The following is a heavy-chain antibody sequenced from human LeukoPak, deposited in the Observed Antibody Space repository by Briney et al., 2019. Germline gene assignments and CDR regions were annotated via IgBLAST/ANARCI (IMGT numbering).Heavy chain of an antibody. D-gene: IGHD4-17*01. Sequence: GASVKVSCKASGYTFTDYYIHWVRQAPGQGLEWMGWINPNNGGTNYAQKFQGRVTMTRDTSISTAYMELSSLRSDDTAVYYCARVKPCSYGDYTHDFWGQGTLVSVSS. J-gene: IGHJ4*02. V-gene: IGHV1-2*02. CDR2: INPNNGGT. CDR1: GYTFTDYY. CDR3: ARVKPCSYGDYTHDF.